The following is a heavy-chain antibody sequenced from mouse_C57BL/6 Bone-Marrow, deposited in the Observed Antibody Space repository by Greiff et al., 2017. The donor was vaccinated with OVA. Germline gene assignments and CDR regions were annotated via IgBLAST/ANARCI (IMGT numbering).Heavy chain of an antibody. Sequence: EVHLVESGAELVRPGASVKLSCTASGFNIKDDYMHWVKQRPEQGLEWIGWIDPENGDTEYASKFQGKATITADTSSNTAYLQLSSLTSEDTAVYYCTTVFTTVVATSRYFDVWGTGTTVTVSS. CDR3: TTVFTTVVATSRYFDV. CDR2: IDPENGDT. CDR1: GFNIKDDY. J-gene: IGHJ1*03. V-gene: IGHV14-4*01. D-gene: IGHD1-1*01.